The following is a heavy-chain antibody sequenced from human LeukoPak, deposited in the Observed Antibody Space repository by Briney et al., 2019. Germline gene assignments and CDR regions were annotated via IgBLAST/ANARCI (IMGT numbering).Heavy chain of an antibody. CDR3: AIEWTYSGSRFDY. CDR2: ISGSGDST. V-gene: IGHV3-23*01. CDR1: GFTFSSYA. D-gene: IGHD1-26*01. J-gene: IGHJ4*02. Sequence: PGGSLRLSCAASGFTFSSYAMSWARQAPGRGLEWVSFISGSGDSTYYADSVKGRFTISRDNSKNTLYLQMNSLRGEDTAVYYCAIEWTYSGSRFDYWGQGTLVTVSS.